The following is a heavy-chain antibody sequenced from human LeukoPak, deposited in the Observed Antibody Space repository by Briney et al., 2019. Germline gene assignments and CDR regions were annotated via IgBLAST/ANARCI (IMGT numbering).Heavy chain of an antibody. D-gene: IGHD6-13*01. J-gene: IGHJ4*02. CDR3: ARWGSAAVVDY. Sequence: GGSLRLSCAASGFTFSSYSMNWVRQAPGEGLEWVSSISSSSSYIYYADSVKGRFTISRDNAKNSLYLQMNSLRAEDTAVYYCARWGSAAVVDYWGQGTLVTVSS. CDR2: ISSSSSYI. V-gene: IGHV3-21*01. CDR1: GFTFSSYS.